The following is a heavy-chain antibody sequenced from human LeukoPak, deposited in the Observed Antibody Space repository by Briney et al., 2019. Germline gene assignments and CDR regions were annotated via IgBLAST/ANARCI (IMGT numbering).Heavy chain of an antibody. Sequence: SETLSLTCAVYGGSFSGYYWSWIRQPPGKGLERIGEINHSGSTNYNPSLKSRVTISVDTSKNQFSLKLSSVTAADTAVYYCARGPIVVVVAATANWFDPWGQGTLVTVSS. J-gene: IGHJ5*02. CDR3: ARGPIVVVVAATANWFDP. CDR1: GGSFSGYY. D-gene: IGHD2-15*01. CDR2: INHSGST. V-gene: IGHV4-34*01.